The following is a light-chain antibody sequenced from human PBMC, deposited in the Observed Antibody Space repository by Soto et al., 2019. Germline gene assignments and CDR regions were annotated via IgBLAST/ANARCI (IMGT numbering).Light chain of an antibody. CDR2: GNS. CDR1: SSNIGAGYD. CDR3: QSYDSTLNGWI. Sequence: QSVLTQPPSVSGAPGQRVTISCTGSSSNIGAGYDVHWYQQLPGTAPKLLILGNSNRPSGVPDRFSGSNSGTSASLAITGLQAEDEADYYCQSYDSTLNGWIFGGGTKVTVL. J-gene: IGLJ2*01. V-gene: IGLV1-40*01.